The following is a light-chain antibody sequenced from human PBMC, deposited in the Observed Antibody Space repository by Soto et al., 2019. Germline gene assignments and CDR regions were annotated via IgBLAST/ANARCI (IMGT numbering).Light chain of an antibody. J-gene: IGKJ5*01. V-gene: IGKV3-20*02. CDR3: QLYKKWTRT. CDR2: GAS. Sequence: GLSHSPFALSLSPGERATLSCRASQSFXSSYSAWYQQKPGEAPRLLTYGASTRATGGPARLSGGGSGTEFTPTITSLQYEEFSVYWCQLYKKWTRTFGPGTRPEIK. CDR1: QSFXSSY.